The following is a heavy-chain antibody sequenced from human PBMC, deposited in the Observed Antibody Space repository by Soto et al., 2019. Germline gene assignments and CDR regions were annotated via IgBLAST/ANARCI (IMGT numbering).Heavy chain of an antibody. D-gene: IGHD1-1*01. V-gene: IGHV1-46*03. J-gene: IGHJ3*02. CDR2: INPSGGST. Sequence: QVQLVQSGAEVKKPGASVKVSCKASGYTFTSYYMHWVRQAPGQGLEWMGIINPSGGSTSYAQNFQGRVTMTRDTSTSTVYIERSSLRSEDTAVYYCARARNDAPSDAFDIWGQGTMVTVSS. CDR3: ARARNDAPSDAFDI. CDR1: GYTFTSYY.